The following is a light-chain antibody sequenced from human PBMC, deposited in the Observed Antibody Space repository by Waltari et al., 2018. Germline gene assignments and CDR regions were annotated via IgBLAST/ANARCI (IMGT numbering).Light chain of an antibody. V-gene: IGLV2-23*01. J-gene: IGLJ3*02. CDR1: ASDVGPYKS. CDR2: GGS. CDR3: CSYAGSGPWV. Sequence: QSALTQPASVSGSPGQSVTISCTETASDVGPYKSVSWYQQHPGNAPKLILSGGSSRFSGSKSGNTASLTISGLQAEDEAHYYCCSYAGSGPWVFGGGTKLTVL.